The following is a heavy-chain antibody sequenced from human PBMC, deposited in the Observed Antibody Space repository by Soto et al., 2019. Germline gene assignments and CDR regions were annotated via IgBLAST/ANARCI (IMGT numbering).Heavy chain of an antibody. J-gene: IGHJ4*02. CDR1: GYTFTSYC. V-gene: IGHV1-18*01. D-gene: IGHD2-15*01. CDR2: ISAYNGNT. Sequence: ASVKVSCKASGYTFTSYCISWVRQAPGQGLEWMGLISAYNGNTNYAQKLQGRVTMATDTSTSTAYMELRSLRSDDTAVYCCARVDIVLEVAADCGQGTLFAV. CDR3: ARVDIVLEVAAD.